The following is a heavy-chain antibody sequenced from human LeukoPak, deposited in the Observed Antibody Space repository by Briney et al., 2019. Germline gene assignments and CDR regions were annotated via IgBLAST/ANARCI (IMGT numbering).Heavy chain of an antibody. J-gene: IGHJ4*02. D-gene: IGHD3-22*01. CDR1: GYSLTELS. V-gene: IGHV1-24*01. CDR3: ATEKDDSSRYYYFDY. CDR2: FDPEDGEI. Sequence: ASVKVSCKVSGYSLTELSMHWVRQAPGKGLDWMGGFDPEDGEIIYAQKFQDRVTMTEDTSTDTAYMELSSLRSDDTAVYYCATEKDDSSRYYYFDYWGQGTLVTVSS.